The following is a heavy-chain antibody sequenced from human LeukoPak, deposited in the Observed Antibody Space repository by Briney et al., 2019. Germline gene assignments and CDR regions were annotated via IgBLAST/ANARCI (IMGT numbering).Heavy chain of an antibody. CDR1: GYTFTSYY. CDR3: ARDRSAEPRESYYYYYGMDV. J-gene: IGHJ6*02. CDR2: INPSGGST. V-gene: IGHV1-46*01. Sequence: ASVKVSCKASGYTFTSYYMHWVRQAPGQGLEWMGIINPSGGSTSYAQKFQGRVTMTRDTSTSTVYMELSSLRSEDTAVYYCARDRSAEPRESYYYYYGMDVWGQGTTVTVSS. D-gene: IGHD5-24*01.